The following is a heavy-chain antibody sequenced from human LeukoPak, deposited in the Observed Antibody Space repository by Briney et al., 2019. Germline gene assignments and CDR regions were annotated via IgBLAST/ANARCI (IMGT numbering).Heavy chain of an antibody. V-gene: IGHV5-51*01. D-gene: IGHD1-1*01. CDR3: ARRGAQGTLAFDY. CDR2: IYSGDSDT. Sequence: GESLKISCKGSGFSFTSYWLGLVRQMPGKGLEWMAIIYSGDSDTRYSPSFQGQVTVSADKSISTSYLQWSSLKASDTAMYYCARRGAQGTLAFDYWGQGTLVTVSS. CDR1: GFSFTSYW. J-gene: IGHJ4*02.